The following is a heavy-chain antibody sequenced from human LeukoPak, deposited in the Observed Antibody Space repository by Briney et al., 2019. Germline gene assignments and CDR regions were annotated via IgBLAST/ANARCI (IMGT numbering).Heavy chain of an antibody. V-gene: IGHV3-7*03. D-gene: IGHD2-2*01. CDR2: IKQGISEK. Sequence: GGSLRLSCAASGFTFSSYWMTWVRQAPGKGLEWVANIKQGISEKYYIDSVKGRFTISRDNSKNTLYLQMNSLRAEDTAVYYCARGKSSLVVPVAQVCSVWGQGTMVTVSS. CDR3: ARGKSSLVVPVAQVCSV. J-gene: IGHJ3*01. CDR1: GFTFSSYW.